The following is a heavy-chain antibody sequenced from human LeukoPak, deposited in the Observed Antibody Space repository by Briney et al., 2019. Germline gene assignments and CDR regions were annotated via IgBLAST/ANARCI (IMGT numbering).Heavy chain of an antibody. J-gene: IGHJ4*02. V-gene: IGHV1-69*13. CDR2: IIPIFGTA. CDR3: ARDRGDIVATNFDY. CDR1: GYTFTGYG. D-gene: IGHD5-12*01. Sequence: GASVKVSCKASGYTFTGYGISWVRQAPGQGLEWMGGIIPIFGTANYAQKFQGRVTITADESTSTAYMELSSLRSEDTAVYYCARDRGDIVATNFDYWGQGTLVTVSS.